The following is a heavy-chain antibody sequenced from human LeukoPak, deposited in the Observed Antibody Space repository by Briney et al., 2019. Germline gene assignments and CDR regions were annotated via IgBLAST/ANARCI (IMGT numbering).Heavy chain of an antibody. V-gene: IGHV3-7*01. J-gene: IGHJ4*02. CDR3: ARGDSSSKIDY. CDR1: GFTLSNSW. D-gene: IGHD6-6*01. Sequence: GGSLRLSCAASGFTLSNSWMSWVRQAPGKGLEWGASIKQDGSGQYYVDSVKGRFTISKDNAKNSLYLQMNSLRAEDTAMYYCARGDSSSKIDYWGQGTLVTVSS. CDR2: IKQDGSGQ.